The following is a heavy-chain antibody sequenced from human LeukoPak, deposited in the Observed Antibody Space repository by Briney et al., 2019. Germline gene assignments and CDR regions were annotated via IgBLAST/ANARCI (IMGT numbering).Heavy chain of an antibody. J-gene: IGHJ3*02. V-gene: IGHV3-7*01. D-gene: IGHD1-26*01. CDR1: GFTFSSYW. CDR3: ARVRWWEHIIGAFDI. Sequence: GGSLRLFCAASGFTFSSYWMSWVRQAPGRGLEWVANIKQDGSEKYYVDSVKGRFTISRDNAKSSLYLQMNSLRAEDTAVYYCARVRWWEHIIGAFDIWGQGTMVTVSS. CDR2: IKQDGSEK.